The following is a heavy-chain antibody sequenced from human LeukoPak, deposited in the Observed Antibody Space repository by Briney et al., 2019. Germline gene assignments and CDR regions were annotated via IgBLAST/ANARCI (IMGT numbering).Heavy chain of an antibody. CDR3: TSSVDTSGFYFPYS. V-gene: IGHV4-59*01. J-gene: IGHJ3*01. CDR2: IYYRGST. D-gene: IGHD3-22*01. Sequence: SETLSLTCTVSGGSITSYYWSWIRQPPGKGLEWIGYIYYRGSTNYNPSLKSRVSISVDTSKNQLSLKLSSMTAADTALYYCTSSVDTSGFYFPYSWGQGTMVTVSS. CDR1: GGSITSYY.